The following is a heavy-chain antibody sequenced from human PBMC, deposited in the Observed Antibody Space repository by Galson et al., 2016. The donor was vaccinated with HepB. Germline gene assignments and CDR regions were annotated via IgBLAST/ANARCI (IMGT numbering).Heavy chain of an antibody. CDR2: IRSKANNYAT. V-gene: IGHV3-73*01. CDR3: TRHLDPGYSSSWYFWFDP. J-gene: IGHJ5*02. Sequence: SLRLSCAVSGLTFSGSAMHWVRQASGKGLEWVGHIRSKANNYATAYAASVKGRFTISRDDSKNTAYLQMNSLKTEDTAVYYCTRHLDPGYSSSWYFWFDPWGQGTLSPSPQ. CDR1: GLTFSGSA. D-gene: IGHD6-13*01.